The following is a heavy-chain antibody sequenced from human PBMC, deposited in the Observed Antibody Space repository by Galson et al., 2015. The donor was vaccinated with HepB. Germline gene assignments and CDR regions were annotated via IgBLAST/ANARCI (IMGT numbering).Heavy chain of an antibody. Sequence: SLRLSCAASGFSFSNYGIHWIRQAPGKGLEWVSYSSSSGTTLFYADSVKGRFTISRDNAKNTHSLQMDSLRVEDTAVYYCASAYYIMGPFDNWGQGTLVTVSS. D-gene: IGHD3-10*01. J-gene: IGHJ4*02. V-gene: IGHV3-48*01. CDR2: SSSSGTTL. CDR3: ASAYYIMGPFDN. CDR1: GFSFSNYG.